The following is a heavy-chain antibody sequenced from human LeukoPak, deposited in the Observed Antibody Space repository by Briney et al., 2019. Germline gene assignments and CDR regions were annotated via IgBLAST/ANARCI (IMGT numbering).Heavy chain of an antibody. CDR2: IRYDGSNK. D-gene: IGHD3-16*01. CDR3: AKGHVWGSRKYYFDY. Sequence: GGSLRLSCAASGFTFSSYGMHWVRQAPGKGLEWVAFIRYDGSNKYYADSVKGRFTISRDNSKNTLYLQMNSLRAEDTAVYYCAKGHVWGSRKYYFDYWGQGTLVTVSS. V-gene: IGHV3-30*02. CDR1: GFTFSSYG. J-gene: IGHJ4*02.